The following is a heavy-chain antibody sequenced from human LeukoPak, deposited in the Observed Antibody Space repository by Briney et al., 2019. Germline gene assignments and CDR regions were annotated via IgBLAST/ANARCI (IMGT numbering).Heavy chain of an antibody. D-gene: IGHD5-18*01. J-gene: IGHJ5*02. Sequence: SETLSLTCAVSGGSISSYYWSWIRQPPGKGLEWIGYIYYSGGTNYNPSLKSRVTISVDTSKNQFSLRLGSVTAADTAVYYCARMGSHAYGYRSWFDPWGQGILVTVSS. CDR2: IYYSGGT. CDR3: ARMGSHAYGYRSWFDP. CDR1: GGSISSYY. V-gene: IGHV4-59*01.